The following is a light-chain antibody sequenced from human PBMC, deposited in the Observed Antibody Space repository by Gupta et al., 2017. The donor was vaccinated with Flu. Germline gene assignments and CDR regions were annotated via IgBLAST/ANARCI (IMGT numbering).Light chain of an antibody. Sequence: GQSVAISSHETPRDIGTYQDVSWYQQPPAKAPKLIIDDVTKRPSGVPDRLYATKSGTTAAPTIPGLQAEDESDYYYCSNGATFPFGGRTQLT. V-gene: IGLV2-11*03. J-gene: IGLJ2*01. CDR3: CSNGATFP. CDR2: DVT. CDR1: PRDIGTYQD.